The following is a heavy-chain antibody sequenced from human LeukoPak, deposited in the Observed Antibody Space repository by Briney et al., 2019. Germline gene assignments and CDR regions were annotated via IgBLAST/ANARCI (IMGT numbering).Heavy chain of an antibody. CDR3: GRDGSGSPDY. CDR1: GFSFSDYY. CDR2: ISTTSHMI. J-gene: IGHJ4*02. V-gene: IGHV3-11*01. D-gene: IGHD1-26*01. Sequence: PGGSLRLSCEASGFSFSDYYMTWIRQAPGKGLERISYISTTSHMIYYADSVKGRFTISRDNAKNSLYLQMNSLRPEDTAVYFCGRDGSGSPDYWGQGTLVTVSS.